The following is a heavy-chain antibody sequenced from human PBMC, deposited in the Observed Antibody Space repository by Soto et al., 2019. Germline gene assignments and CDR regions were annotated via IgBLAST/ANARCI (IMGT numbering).Heavy chain of an antibody. Sequence: QVQLVDSGGGVVQPERSLRLSCSASGFIFSDYAIHWVRQAPGRGLEWVAVLIDDGYFQYYADSVKGRFTISSDKSNNTVYLHMGSLRVDDTAVYYCAREWGRSYYYGMDVWGQGTPVIVSS. J-gene: IGHJ6*02. CDR1: GFIFSDYA. D-gene: IGHD3-10*01. CDR3: AREWGRSYYYGMDV. CDR2: LIDDGYFQ. V-gene: IGHV3-30-3*01.